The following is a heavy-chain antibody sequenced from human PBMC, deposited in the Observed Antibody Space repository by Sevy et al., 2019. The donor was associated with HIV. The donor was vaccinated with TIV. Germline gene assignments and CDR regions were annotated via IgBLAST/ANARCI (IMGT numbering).Heavy chain of an antibody. D-gene: IGHD6-19*01. CDR1: GFTFSSYS. Sequence: GGSLRFSCAASGFTFSSYSMNWVRQAPGKGLEWVSSISSSSSYIYYADSVKGRFTISRDNAKNSLYLQMNSLRAEDTAVYYCARMEEPHFSGWPDFDYRGQGTLVTVSS. CDR2: ISSSSSYI. J-gene: IGHJ4*02. CDR3: ARMEEPHFSGWPDFDY. V-gene: IGHV3-21*01.